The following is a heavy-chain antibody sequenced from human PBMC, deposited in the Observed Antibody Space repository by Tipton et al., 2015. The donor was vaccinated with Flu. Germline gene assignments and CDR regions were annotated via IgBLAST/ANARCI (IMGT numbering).Heavy chain of an antibody. CDR2: INSDGSST. J-gene: IGHJ4*02. V-gene: IGHV3-74*01. CDR1: GFTFSSYW. CDR3: ARDGEIYYFDY. Sequence: GSLRLSCTISGFTFSSYWMHWVRQAPGRGLVWVSRINSDGSSTSYADSVKGRFTISRDNAKNRLYLQMNSLRAEDTAVYYCARDGEIYYFDYWGQGTLVTVSS. D-gene: IGHD7-27*01.